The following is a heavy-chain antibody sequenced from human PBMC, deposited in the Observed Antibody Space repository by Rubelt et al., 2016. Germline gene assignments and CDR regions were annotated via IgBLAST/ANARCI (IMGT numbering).Heavy chain of an antibody. J-gene: IGHJ4*02. CDR2: IYYSGST. Sequence: QVQLQQWGAGLLKPSETLSLTCAVYGGSFSGHYWSWIRQPPGKGLEWIGYIYYSGSTNYNPSLKMRVTISVETSKNQLSLKLSAVTAADTAVYYCARAVGGSGYDSAVWGQGTLVTVSS. D-gene: IGHD5-12*01. CDR1: GGSFSGHY. CDR3: ARAVGGSGYDSAV. V-gene: IGHV4-34*11.